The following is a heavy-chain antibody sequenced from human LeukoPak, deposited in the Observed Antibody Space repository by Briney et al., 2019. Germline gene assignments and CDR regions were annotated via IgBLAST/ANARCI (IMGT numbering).Heavy chain of an antibody. CDR3: ARVHESSSWYFDYHYYYMDV. V-gene: IGHV7-4-1*02. CDR1: GGTFSSYA. Sequence: GSSVKVSCKASGGTFSSYAISWVRQAPGQGLEWMGWINTNTGNPTYAQGFTGRFVFSLDTSVSTAYLQISSLKAEDTAVYYCARVHESSSWYFDYHYYYMDVWGKGTTVTVSS. D-gene: IGHD6-13*01. CDR2: INTNTGNP. J-gene: IGHJ6*03.